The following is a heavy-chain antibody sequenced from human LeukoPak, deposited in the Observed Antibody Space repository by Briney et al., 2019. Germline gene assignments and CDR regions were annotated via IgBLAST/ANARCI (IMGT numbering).Heavy chain of an antibody. D-gene: IGHD2-21*02. CDR2: INQDASEI. CDR1: EFTFSTYW. Sequence: GGSLRLSCAASEFTFSTYWMNWYRQAPGKGLEWVGNINQDASEINYVDSVRGRFTISRDNAKNSLHLQMNSLRAEDTAVYYCATDRDNSDWQKRFDSWGQGTLVTVSS. CDR3: ATDRDNSDWQKRFDS. J-gene: IGHJ4*02. V-gene: IGHV3-7*01.